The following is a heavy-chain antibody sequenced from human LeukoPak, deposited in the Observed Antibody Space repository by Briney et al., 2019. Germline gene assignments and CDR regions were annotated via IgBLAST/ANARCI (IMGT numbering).Heavy chain of an antibody. CDR2: INSDGSST. V-gene: IGHV3-74*01. J-gene: IGHJ4*02. Sequence: GGSLILSCAASGFTFSSYWMHWVRQAPGKGLVWVSRINSDGSSTSYADSVKGRFTISRDNAKSTLYLQMNSLRAEDTAVYYCARGERGYCGYDYGLDYWGQGTLVTVSS. CDR3: ARGERGYCGYDYGLDY. CDR1: GFTFSSYW. D-gene: IGHD5-12*01.